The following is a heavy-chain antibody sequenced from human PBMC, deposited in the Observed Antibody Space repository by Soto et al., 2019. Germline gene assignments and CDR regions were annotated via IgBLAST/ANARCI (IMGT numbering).Heavy chain of an antibody. J-gene: IGHJ4*02. CDR3: ARGRWDIVVVPAALDY. V-gene: IGHV1-3*01. D-gene: IGHD2-2*01. CDR1: GYTFTSYA. CDR2: INAGNGNT. Sequence: ASVKVSCKASGYTFTSYAMHWVRQAPGQRLEWMGWINAGNGNTKYSQKFQGRVTITRDTSASTAYMELSSLRSEDTAVYYCARGRWDIVVVPAALDYWRQGTLVTSPQ.